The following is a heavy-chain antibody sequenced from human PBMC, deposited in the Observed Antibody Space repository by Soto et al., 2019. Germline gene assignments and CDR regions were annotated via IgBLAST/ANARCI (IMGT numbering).Heavy chain of an antibody. V-gene: IGHV4-61*01. D-gene: IGHD4-4*01. J-gene: IGHJ4*02. CDR3: ARDGYSNFDY. CDR1: GGSVSSGSYY. Sequence: QVQLQESGPGLVKPSETLSLTCTVSGGSVSSGSYYWSWIRQPPGKGLAWLGYISNSGSTKYNPSLKLRVAISVDTAKNQCSLKLSSVTAADTAVYYCARDGYSNFDYWGQGTLVTVSS. CDR2: ISNSGST.